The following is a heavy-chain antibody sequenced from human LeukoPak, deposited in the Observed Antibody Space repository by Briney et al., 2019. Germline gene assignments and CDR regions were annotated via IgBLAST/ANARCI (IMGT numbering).Heavy chain of an antibody. Sequence: GGSLRLSCAPSGFTFSSKAMSWVRQPPGKGLEWVSAISVSGVSTYYADSVKGRFTISRDNSKNTLYLQMNSLRAEDTAVYYCAKPETYYYDSSGYYYGYWGQGTLVTVSS. CDR1: GFTFSSKA. V-gene: IGHV3-23*01. D-gene: IGHD3-22*01. J-gene: IGHJ4*02. CDR2: ISVSGVST. CDR3: AKPETYYYDSSGYYYGY.